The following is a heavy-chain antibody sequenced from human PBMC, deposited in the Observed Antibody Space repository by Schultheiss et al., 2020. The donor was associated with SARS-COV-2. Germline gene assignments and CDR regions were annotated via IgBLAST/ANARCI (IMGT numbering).Heavy chain of an antibody. CDR1: GYTFTSYG. D-gene: IGHD2-2*01. V-gene: IGHV1-18*01. Sequence: ASVKVSCKASGYTFTSYGISWVRQAPGQGLEWMGWISAYNGNTNYAQKLQGRVTMTTDTSTSTAYMELSSLRPEDTAVYYCAKDSADLDQYENGMDVWGQGTTVTVSS. CDR2: ISAYNGNT. CDR3: AKDSADLDQYENGMDV. J-gene: IGHJ6*02.